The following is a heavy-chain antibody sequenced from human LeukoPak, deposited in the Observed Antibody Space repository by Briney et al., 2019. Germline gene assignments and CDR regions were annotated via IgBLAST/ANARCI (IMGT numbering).Heavy chain of an antibody. CDR3: AKGALGYCSGGICYWLDY. Sequence: GGSLRLSCAASGFTFSSYAMTWVRQAPGKGLEWVSGITGSGVSTFYADSVKGRFTISRDNSKNTLYLQMNSLRVEDTAAYYCAKGALGYCSGGICYWLDYWGQGTLVTVSS. J-gene: IGHJ4*02. CDR1: GFTFSSYA. D-gene: IGHD2-15*01. CDR2: ITGSGVST. V-gene: IGHV3-23*01.